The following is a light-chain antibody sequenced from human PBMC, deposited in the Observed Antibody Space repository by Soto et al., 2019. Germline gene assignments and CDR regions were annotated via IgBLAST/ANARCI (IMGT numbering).Light chain of an antibody. CDR3: SSYTGSSTLV. CDR1: SSDVGGYNY. CDR2: DVS. V-gene: IGLV2-14*01. Sequence: QSALTQPASVSGSPGQSITISCSGTSSDVGGYNYVSWYQQNPGKAPKVMIYDVSSRPSGVSDRFSGYKSGNTASLTISGPQAEDEGDYYCSSYTGSSTLVFGGGTKLTVL. J-gene: IGLJ2*01.